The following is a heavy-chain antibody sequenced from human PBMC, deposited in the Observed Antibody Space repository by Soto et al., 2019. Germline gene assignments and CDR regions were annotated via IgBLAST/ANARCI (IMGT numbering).Heavy chain of an antibody. CDR3: ARGYYDSSGYYPHCFDY. D-gene: IGHD3-22*01. CDR1: GGTFSSYA. V-gene: IGHV1-69*06. J-gene: IGHJ4*02. Sequence: QVQLVQSGAEVKKPGSSVKVSCKASGGTFSSYAISWVRQAPGQGLEWMGGIIPIFGTANYAQKFQGRVTITAGKSTSTAYMELSSLRSEDTAVYYCARGYYDSSGYYPHCFDYWGQGTLVTVSS. CDR2: IIPIFGTA.